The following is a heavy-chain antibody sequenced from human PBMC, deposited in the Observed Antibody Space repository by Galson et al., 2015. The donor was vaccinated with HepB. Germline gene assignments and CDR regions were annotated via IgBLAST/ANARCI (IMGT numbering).Heavy chain of an antibody. Sequence: SLRLSCAASGFTFGSYAMSWVRQSPGKGLEWVSVISGDGAVTYYADSVRGRFIISRDNSKNMLYLQMNSLRVEDTAVYYCSKDGSTLKWLHDNWGQGAPVTVSS. CDR1: GFTFGSYA. D-gene: IGHD5-12*01. CDR3: SKDGSTLKWLHDN. V-gene: IGHV3-23*01. J-gene: IGHJ4*02. CDR2: ISGDGAVT.